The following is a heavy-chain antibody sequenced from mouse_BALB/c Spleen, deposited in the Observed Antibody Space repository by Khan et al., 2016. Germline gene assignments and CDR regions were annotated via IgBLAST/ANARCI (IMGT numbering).Heavy chain of an antibody. D-gene: IGHD1-1*01. V-gene: IGHV3-8*02. Sequence: EVQLQESGPSLVKPSQTLSLTCSVTGDSITSGYWNWIRKFPGNKLEYMGYISYSGNTYYNPSLKSRISITRDTSKNQYYLQLNSVTTEDTATYYGARYLYYYGSTYDTWDYWGQGTSVTVSS. CDR3: ARYLYYYGSTYDTWDY. CDR1: GDSITSGY. CDR2: ISYSGNT. J-gene: IGHJ4*01.